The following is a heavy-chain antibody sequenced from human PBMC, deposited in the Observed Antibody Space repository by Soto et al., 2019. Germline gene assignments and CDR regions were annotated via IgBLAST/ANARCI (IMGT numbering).Heavy chain of an antibody. V-gene: IGHV4-39*01. CDR2: IYYSGST. D-gene: IGHD2-2*01. CDR3: ARHRADMVVVPAAPSWVAP. J-gene: IGHJ5*02. Sequence: QLQLQESGPGLVKPSETLSLTCTVSGGSISSSSYYWGWIRQPPGKGLEWIGSIYYSGSTYYNPSLKARVTISVDTSKNQFSRMLSSVTAADTAVYYCARHRADMVVVPAAPSWVAPWGQGTLVTVSS. CDR1: GGSISSSSYY.